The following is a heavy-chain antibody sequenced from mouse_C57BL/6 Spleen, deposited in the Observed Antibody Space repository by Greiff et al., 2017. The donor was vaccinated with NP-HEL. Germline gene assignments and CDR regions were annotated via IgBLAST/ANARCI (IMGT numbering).Heavy chain of an antibody. V-gene: IGHV8-12*01. CDR1: GFSLSTSGMG. D-gene: IGHD1-1*01. Sequence: QVTLKESGPGILQSSQTLSLTCSFSGFSLSTSGMGVSWIRQPSGKGLEWLAHIYWDDDKRYNPSLKSRLPISKDTSRHHVFLKITSVDTADTATYDCARIPYYYSSSYDAMDYWGQGTSVTVSS. CDR3: ARIPYYYSSSYDAMDY. J-gene: IGHJ4*01. CDR2: IYWDDDK.